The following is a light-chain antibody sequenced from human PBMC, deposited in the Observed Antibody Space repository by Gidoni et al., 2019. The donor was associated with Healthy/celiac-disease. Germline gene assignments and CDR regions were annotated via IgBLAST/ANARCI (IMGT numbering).Light chain of an antibody. V-gene: IGKV1-39*01. J-gene: IGKJ1*01. CDR3: QQSYSTLTT. Sequence: DIQMTQSPSSLSASVGDRVTITCRASQSISSYLNWYQQKLGKAPKLLIYAASSLQRGVPSRFRGSGSGTDFTLTISGLQPEDFAIYYCQQSYSTLTTFGQGTKVEIK. CDR2: AAS. CDR1: QSISSY.